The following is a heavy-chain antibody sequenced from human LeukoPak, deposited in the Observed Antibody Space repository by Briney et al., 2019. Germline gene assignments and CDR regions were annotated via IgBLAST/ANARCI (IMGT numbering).Heavy chain of an antibody. J-gene: IGHJ6*02. V-gene: IGHV1-18*01. CDR1: GYTXTSYG. D-gene: IGHD5-12*01. CDR2: ISAYNGNT. Sequence: GASVKVSCKASGYTXTSYGISWVRQAPGQRLEWMGWISAYNGNTNYAQKLQGRVTMTTDTSTSTAYMELRSLRSDDTAVYYCARDSGYDLIYYYYGMDVWGQGTTVTVSS. CDR3: ARDSGYDLIYYYYGMDV.